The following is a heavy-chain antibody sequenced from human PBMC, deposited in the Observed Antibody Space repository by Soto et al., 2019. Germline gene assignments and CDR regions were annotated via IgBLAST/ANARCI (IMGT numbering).Heavy chain of an antibody. Sequence: QVQLVQSGAEVKKPGSSVKVSCKASGGTFSSYAISWVRQAPGQGLEWMGGIIPIFGTANYAQKFQGRVTITADESTSTDYMELSSLRSEDTAVYYCARAPPADYGDRNHWFDPWGQGTLVTGSS. V-gene: IGHV1-69*12. CDR1: GGTFSSYA. D-gene: IGHD4-17*01. J-gene: IGHJ5*02. CDR2: IIPIFGTA. CDR3: ARAPPADYGDRNHWFDP.